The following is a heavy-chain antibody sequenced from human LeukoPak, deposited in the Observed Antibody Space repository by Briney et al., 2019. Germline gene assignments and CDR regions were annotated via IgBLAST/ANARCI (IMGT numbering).Heavy chain of an antibody. CDR3: ARDRDFFGSGSNPHFDY. V-gene: IGHV3-48*01. CDR2: ISVSTTII. D-gene: IGHD3-10*01. Sequence: GGSLRLSCAASGFPFSTYSMNWVRQAPGKGLEWVSYISVSTTIIYYANSVKGRFTISRDNAKKSLYLQMNSLRAEDTAVYYCARDRDFFGSGSNPHFDYWGQGTLATVSS. J-gene: IGHJ4*02. CDR1: GFPFSTYS.